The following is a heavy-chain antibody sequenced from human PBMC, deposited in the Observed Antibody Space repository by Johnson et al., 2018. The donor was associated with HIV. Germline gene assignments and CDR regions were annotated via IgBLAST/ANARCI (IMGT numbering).Heavy chain of an antibody. J-gene: IGHJ3*01. CDR3: ARDGESQQLPLGDAFDV. Sequence: VQLVESGGGLVQPGRSLRLSCAASGFTVSSNYMSWVRQAPGKGLEWVSVIYSGGSTYYADSVKVRFTISRDNSKNTLYLQMSSLRAEHTAMYYCARDGESQQLPLGDAFDVWGQGTMVTVSS. CDR2: IYSGGST. D-gene: IGHD6-13*01. V-gene: IGHV3-66*01. CDR1: GFTVSSNY.